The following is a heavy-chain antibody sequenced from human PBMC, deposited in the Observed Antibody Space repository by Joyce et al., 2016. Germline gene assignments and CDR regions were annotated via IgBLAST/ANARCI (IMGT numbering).Heavy chain of an antibody. CDR1: GGSLSGYY. CDR2: VNGRRRT. V-gene: IGHV4-34*01. Sequence: QVQLQEWGAGLLKPSETLSLPCAVYGGSLSGYYWSWIRQAPGMGLEWIGDVNGRRRTNYKPSLKSRATTAMDTSKNQFSLRLTTVTAAYTAVYFCARARRGIILARGEMGEYLQHWGRGTVVIVSS. J-gene: IGHJ1*01. D-gene: IGHD3-10*01. CDR3: ARARRGIILARGEMGEYLQH.